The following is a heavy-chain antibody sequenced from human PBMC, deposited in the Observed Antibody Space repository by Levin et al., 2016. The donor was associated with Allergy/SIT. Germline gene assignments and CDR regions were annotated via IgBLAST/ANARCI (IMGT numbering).Heavy chain of an antibody. CDR1: GYTFTSYY. D-gene: IGHD6-13*01. V-gene: IGHV1-46*03. CDR2: INPSGGST. Sequence: ASVKVSCKASGYTFTSYYMHWVRQAPGQGLEWMGIINPSGGSTSYAQKFQGRVTMTRDTSTSTVYMELSSLRSEDTAVYYCARDPNSSSWLGPSQTNWFDPWGQGTLVTVSS. J-gene: IGHJ5*02. CDR3: ARDPNSSSWLGPSQTNWFDP.